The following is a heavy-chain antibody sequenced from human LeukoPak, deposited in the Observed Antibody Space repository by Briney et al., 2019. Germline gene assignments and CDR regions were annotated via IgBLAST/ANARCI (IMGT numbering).Heavy chain of an antibody. J-gene: IGHJ4*02. CDR1: EYNLSNHN. CDR3: ARDIRSGWYYFDY. Sequence: GASVKVSCNAYEYNLSNHNIHWVRPAPRPTLERMGIIIPSGGSTIYAQKVRGRVTMTRDTSTSTAYMELSSLRPEDTAVYYCARDIRSGWYYFDYWGQGTLVTVSS. CDR2: IIPSGGST. V-gene: IGHV1-46*01. D-gene: IGHD6-19*01.